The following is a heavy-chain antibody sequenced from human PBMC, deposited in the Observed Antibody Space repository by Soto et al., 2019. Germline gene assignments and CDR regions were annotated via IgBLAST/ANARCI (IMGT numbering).Heavy chain of an antibody. J-gene: IGHJ6*02. CDR1: GITFGSRA. CDR2: ITDSGGDA. D-gene: IGHD2-21*02. CDR3: PRDGSTGTANFHYAMDV. Sequence: GGSLRLSXVASGITFGSRAMSWVRQAPGEGLEWVSTITDSGGDAKYADSVRGRFTISRDNAKNSLYLQMDSLRAEDTAVYYCPRDGSTGTANFHYAMDVWGQGTTVTVSS. V-gene: IGHV3-23*01.